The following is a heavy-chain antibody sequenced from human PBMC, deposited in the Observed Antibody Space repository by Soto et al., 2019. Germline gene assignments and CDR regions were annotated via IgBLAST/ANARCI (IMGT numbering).Heavy chain of an antibody. CDR2: INPSGGST. CDR3: ANEPPTDPDYYGSGSYPNYGMDV. CDR1: GYTFTSYY. J-gene: IGHJ6*02. D-gene: IGHD3-10*01. V-gene: IGHV1-46*03. Sequence: ASVKASGTASGYTFTSYYMHCVRQAPGQGLEWMGIINPSGGSTSYAQKFQGRVTMTRDTSTSTVYMELSSLRSEDTAVYYCANEPPTDPDYYGSGSYPNYGMDVWGQGTTVTVSS.